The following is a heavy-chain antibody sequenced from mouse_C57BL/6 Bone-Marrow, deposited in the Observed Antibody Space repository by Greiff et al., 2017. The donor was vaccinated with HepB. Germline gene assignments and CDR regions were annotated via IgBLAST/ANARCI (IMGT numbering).Heavy chain of an antibody. CDR2: ISSGSSTI. CDR3: ARELGRGYYAMDY. J-gene: IGHJ4*01. V-gene: IGHV5-17*01. Sequence: EVMLVESGGGLVKPGGSLKLSCAASGFTFSDYGMHWVRQAPEKGLEWVAYISSGSSTIYYADTVKGRFTISRDNAKNTLFLQMTSLRSEDTAMYYCARELGRGYYAMDYWGQGTSVTVSS. D-gene: IGHD4-1*01. CDR1: GFTFSDYG.